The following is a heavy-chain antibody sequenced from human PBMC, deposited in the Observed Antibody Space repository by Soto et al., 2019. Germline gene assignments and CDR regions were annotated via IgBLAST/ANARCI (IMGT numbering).Heavy chain of an antibody. CDR2: FSGSGGST. D-gene: IGHD2-15*01. CDR3: AKTGQLHCSGASCYVDY. V-gene: IGHV3-23*01. CDR1: GFTFSTYA. J-gene: IGHJ4*02. Sequence: EVQLLQSGGGLVQPGGSLRLSCATSGFTFSTYAMRWVRQSPGKGLEWVSAFSGSGGSTFYADSVKGRFTISRDNSKNTLYLQMNSLRAEDTALYYCAKTGQLHCSGASCYVDYWGQGTLVSVSS.